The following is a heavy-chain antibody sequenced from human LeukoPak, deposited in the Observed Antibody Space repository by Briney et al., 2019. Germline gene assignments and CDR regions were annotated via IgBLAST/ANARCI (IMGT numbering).Heavy chain of an antibody. CDR1: GGSTSTDFSY. J-gene: IGHJ4*02. CDR3: ARRGDY. CDR2: IYYSGST. V-gene: IGHV4-39*01. Sequence: SETLSLTCTVSGGSTSTDFSYWGWVRQPPGKGLEWIGSIYYSGSTYYNPSLRSRVTISVDTSKNQFSLKLTSVTAADTAVYYCARRGDYWGQGTLVTVSS.